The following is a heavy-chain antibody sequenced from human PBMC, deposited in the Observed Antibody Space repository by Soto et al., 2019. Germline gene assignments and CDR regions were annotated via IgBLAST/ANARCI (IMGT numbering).Heavy chain of an antibody. V-gene: IGHV3-48*02. J-gene: IGHJ6*02. Sequence: GVSLRLSFAASGFRFSHYDMNWVRQAPGKGLEWVSCISSSNARYYADSVKGRFTISRDNAKNSLFLQMNSLRDEDTAVYFCAIHDQYYYYGMDVWGQGTTVTVSS. CDR2: ISSSNAR. CDR3: AIHDQYYYYGMDV. CDR1: GFRFSHYD.